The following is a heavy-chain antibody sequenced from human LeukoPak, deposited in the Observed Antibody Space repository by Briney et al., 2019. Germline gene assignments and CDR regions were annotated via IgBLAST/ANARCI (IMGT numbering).Heavy chain of an antibody. Sequence: PSETLSLTCTVSGGSISSSSYYWGWIRQPPGKGLEWIGSIHYSGTTYYNPSLKSRVTISVDTSKNQFSLKLSSVTAADTAVYYCARGVGEQQPMVGPSRFDPWGQGTLVTVSS. V-gene: IGHV4-39*07. CDR3: ARGVGEQQPMVGPSRFDP. J-gene: IGHJ5*02. CDR2: IHYSGTT. CDR1: GGSISSSSYY. D-gene: IGHD6-13*01.